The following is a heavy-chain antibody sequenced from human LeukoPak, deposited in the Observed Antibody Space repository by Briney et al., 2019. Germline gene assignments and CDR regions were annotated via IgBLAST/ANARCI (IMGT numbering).Heavy chain of an antibody. CDR3: ARHPFATPFDY. D-gene: IGHD2-15*01. J-gene: IGHJ4*02. CDR2: AYYSGHT. Sequence: SETLSLTCTVSGGSISSYYWSWIRQPPGKGLEWIGYAYYSGHTNYNSSLKSRVTMSVDTSKSQFSLRLSSVTAADTAVYFCARHPFATPFDYWGPGTLVTVSS. CDR1: GGSISSYY. V-gene: IGHV4-59*08.